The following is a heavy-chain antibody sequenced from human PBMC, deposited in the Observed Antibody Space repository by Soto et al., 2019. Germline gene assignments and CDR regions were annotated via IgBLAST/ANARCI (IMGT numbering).Heavy chain of an antibody. CDR3: AAVTXPPLLRYFDSSPYNWFDP. CDR1: GFTFTSSA. D-gene: IGHD3-9*01. J-gene: IGHJ5*02. V-gene: IGHV1-58*01. CDR2: IVVGSGNT. Sequence: SVKVSCKASGFTFTSSAVQWVRQARGQRLEWIGWIVVGSGNTNYAQKFQERVTITRDMSTSTAYMELSSLRSEDTAVYYCAAVTXPPLLRYFDSSPYNWFDPWGQGTLVTVS.